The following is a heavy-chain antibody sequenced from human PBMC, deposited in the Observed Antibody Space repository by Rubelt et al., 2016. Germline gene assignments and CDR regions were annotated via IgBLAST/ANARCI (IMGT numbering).Heavy chain of an antibody. CDR2: IKQDGSEK. V-gene: IGHV3-7*04. CDR1: GFTFSSYW. J-gene: IGHJ4*02. Sequence: EVQLVESGGDLVQPGESLRLSCASSGFTFSSYWMSWVRQVPGKGLEWVANIKQDGSEKYYVDSVKGRFTISRDNAKNSLFLQMNSRRADDTAVYYCARGPGGSRTDWADYWGQGTLVTVSS. D-gene: IGHD3-10*01. CDR3: ARGPGGSRTDWADY.